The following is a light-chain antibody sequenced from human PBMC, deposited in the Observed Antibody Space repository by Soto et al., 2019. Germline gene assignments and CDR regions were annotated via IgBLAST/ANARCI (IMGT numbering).Light chain of an antibody. Sequence: QTVVTQEPSLTVSPGGTVTITCASSTGAVTSGYYANWFQQKPGQAPRALISSTSNKHSWTPARFSGSLLGGKAALTLSGVQPEDEAEYYCLLFYRDAWVFAGGTKVTVL. CDR1: TGAVTSGYY. CDR2: STS. V-gene: IGLV7-43*01. J-gene: IGLJ3*02. CDR3: LLFYRDAWV.